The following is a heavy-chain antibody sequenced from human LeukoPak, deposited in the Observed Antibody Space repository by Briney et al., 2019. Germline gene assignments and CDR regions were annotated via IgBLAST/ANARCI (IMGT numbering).Heavy chain of an antibody. CDR1: GYTLTELS. Sequence: ASVKVSCKVSGYTLTELSMHWVRQAPGKGLEWMGGFDPEDGETIYAQKFQGRVTMTEDTSTDTAYMELSSLRSEDTAVYYCATPRGGSASYLYDYWGQGTLVTVSS. J-gene: IGHJ4*02. CDR3: ATPRGGSASYLYDY. D-gene: IGHD3-10*01. V-gene: IGHV1-24*01. CDR2: FDPEDGET.